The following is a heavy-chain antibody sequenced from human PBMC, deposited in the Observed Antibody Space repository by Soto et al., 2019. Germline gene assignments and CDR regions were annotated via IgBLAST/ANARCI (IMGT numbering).Heavy chain of an antibody. V-gene: IGHV3-23*01. Sequence: SLGLSFSASGFTFTYCAINWVRQAPGKGLEWVSHINGVVGHTNYADSVKGRFTISRDNSKNTLYLQMNNLRAEDTAIYYCAKDKYAHSLLRGSWDXWGQGAMVTVSX. J-gene: IGHJ4*02. CDR3: AKDKYAHSLLRGSWDX. CDR2: INGVVGHT. D-gene: IGHD1-26*01. CDR1: GFTFTYCA.